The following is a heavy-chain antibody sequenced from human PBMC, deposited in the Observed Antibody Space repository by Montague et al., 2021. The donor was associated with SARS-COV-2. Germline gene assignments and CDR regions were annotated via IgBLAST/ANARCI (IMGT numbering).Heavy chain of an antibody. CDR2: LYYSGST. J-gene: IGHJ4*02. CDR1: GGSISSSSYY. D-gene: IGHD5-24*01. CDR3: ASHFKVTFVRWLQPRGGFDY. Sequence: SETLSLTCTVSGGSISSSSYYWGWIRQPPGKGLEWIGSLYYSGSTYYXPCLKSRVTISVDTSKNQFSLKLSSVTAADTAVYYCASHFKVTFVRWLQPRGGFDYWGQGTLVTVSS. V-gene: IGHV4-39*01.